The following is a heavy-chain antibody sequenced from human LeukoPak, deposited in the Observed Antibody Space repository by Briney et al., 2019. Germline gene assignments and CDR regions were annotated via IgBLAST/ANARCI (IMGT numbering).Heavy chain of an antibody. J-gene: IGHJ3*02. D-gene: IGHD3-22*01. CDR2: ISSSNNFR. CDR1: GFTFSGYY. CDR3: ARPRYYDSSGYYFDI. Sequence: PGGSLRLSCAASGFTFSGYYMSWIRQAPGKGLEWVSYISSSNNFRNYADSVKGRFTISRDNAKNSLYLQMNSLRAEDTAVYYCARPRYYDSSGYYFDIWGQGTMVTVSS. V-gene: IGHV3-11*03.